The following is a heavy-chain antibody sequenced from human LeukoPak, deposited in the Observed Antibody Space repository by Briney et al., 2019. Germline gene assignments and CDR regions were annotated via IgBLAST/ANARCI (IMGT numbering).Heavy chain of an antibody. J-gene: IGHJ5*02. CDR2: ISSSSSYI. CDR1: GFPFDVQT. CDR3: ARWGVNAGLDR. Sequence: GGSLRLSCAASGFPFDVQTMSWVRQAPGKGLEWVSSISSSSSYIYYADSVKGRFTISRDNAQNSLSLQMNSLRAEDSAVYYCARWGVNAGLDRWGQGTLVTVSS. D-gene: IGHD3-10*01. V-gene: IGHV3-21*01.